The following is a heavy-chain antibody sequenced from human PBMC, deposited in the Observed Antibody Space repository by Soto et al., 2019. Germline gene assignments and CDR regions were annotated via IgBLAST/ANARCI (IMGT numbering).Heavy chain of an antibody. CDR2: IKSKTDGGTA. V-gene: IGHV3-15*01. Sequence: EVQLVESGGGLVKPGESLRLSCTASGFTFSNAWMSGVRQFPGKGLEWVGRIKSKTDGGTADYAAPVKGRFTISRDDSINMLFLQMNSLKTEDTDVYYCTSLIGIIRGYWGQGTLVTVSS. D-gene: IGHD3-10*01. CDR1: GFTFSNAW. CDR3: TSLIGIIRGY. J-gene: IGHJ4*02.